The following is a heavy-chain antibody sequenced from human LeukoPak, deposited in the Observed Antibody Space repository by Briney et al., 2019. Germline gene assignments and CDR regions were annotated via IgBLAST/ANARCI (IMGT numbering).Heavy chain of an antibody. Sequence: ASVKVSCKASGYTFTSHAMHWVRQAPGQRLEWMGWINAGNGNTKYSQKFQGRVTITRDTSASTAYMELSSLRSEDTAVYYCAREVAAAGVPDWGQGTLVTVSS. D-gene: IGHD6-13*01. CDR2: INAGNGNT. CDR1: GYTFTSHA. CDR3: AREVAAAGVPD. V-gene: IGHV1-3*01. J-gene: IGHJ4*02.